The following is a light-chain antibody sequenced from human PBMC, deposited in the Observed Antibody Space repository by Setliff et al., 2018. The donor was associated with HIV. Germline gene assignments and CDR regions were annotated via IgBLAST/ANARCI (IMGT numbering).Light chain of an antibody. J-gene: IGLJ1*01. CDR2: EVI. CDR1: SSDIDTYNR. Sequence: QSALTQPPSVSGSPGQSVTVSCTGTSSDIDTYNRVSWYQQPPGTAPKLLIYEVINRSSGVPDRFSGSKSGNTASLTISGLQAEDEADYYCSSYTSSSTYVFGTGTKVTVL. CDR3: SSYTSSSTYV. V-gene: IGLV2-18*02.